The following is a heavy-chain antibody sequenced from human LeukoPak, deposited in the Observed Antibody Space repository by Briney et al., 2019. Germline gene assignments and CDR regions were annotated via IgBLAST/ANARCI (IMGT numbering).Heavy chain of an antibody. Sequence: PSETLSLTCAVYGGSFSGYYWSWIRQPPGKGLEWIGYIYYSGSTNHNPSLKSRVTISVDTSKNQFSLKLSSVTAADTAVYYCAKDSKIVGATFRSYHYMDVWGKGTAVTVSS. CDR2: IYYSGST. J-gene: IGHJ6*03. CDR3: AKDSKIVGATFRSYHYMDV. D-gene: IGHD1-26*01. V-gene: IGHV4-59*01. CDR1: GGSFSGYY.